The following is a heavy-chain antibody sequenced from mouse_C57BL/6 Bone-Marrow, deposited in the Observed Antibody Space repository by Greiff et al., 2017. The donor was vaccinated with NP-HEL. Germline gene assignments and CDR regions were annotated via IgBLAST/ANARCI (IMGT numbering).Heavy chain of an antibody. Sequence: VQLQQSGAELARPGASVKLSCKASGYTFTSYGISWVKQRTGQGLEWIGEIYPRSGNTYYNEKFKGKATLTADKSSSTAYMELRSLTSEDSAVYFCARSPYYYGSSLYAMDYWGQGTAVTVSS. CDR2: IYPRSGNT. D-gene: IGHD1-1*01. CDR3: ARSPYYYGSSLYAMDY. V-gene: IGHV1-81*01. J-gene: IGHJ4*01. CDR1: GYTFTSYG.